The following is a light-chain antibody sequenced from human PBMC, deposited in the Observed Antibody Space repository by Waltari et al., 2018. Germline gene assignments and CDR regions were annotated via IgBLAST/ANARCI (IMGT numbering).Light chain of an antibody. CDR1: SSDVGGYNY. CDR2: EVS. V-gene: IGLV2-14*01. CDR3: CSYAGLGIYV. Sequence: QSALTQPASVSGSPGQSITISCTGTSSDVGGYNYVSWYQQLPGKAPKLLIYEVSNRPSGVSSRFAGSKSGNTSSLTISGLQAEDEADYYCCSYAGLGIYVFGTGTKVTVL. J-gene: IGLJ1*01.